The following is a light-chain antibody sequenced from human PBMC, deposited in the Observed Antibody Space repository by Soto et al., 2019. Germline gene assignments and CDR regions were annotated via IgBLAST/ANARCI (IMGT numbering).Light chain of an antibody. CDR1: QSVSRN. V-gene: IGKV3-15*01. Sequence: IVMTQSPATLSVAPGERATLSSRASQSVSRNLAWYQQTRGQAPGLLMFDASTRATGIPARFSGSGSGTDFTLSISSLQSEDSAIYYCQQYNNWPRTFRQGTKVDIK. CDR3: QQYNNWPRT. J-gene: IGKJ1*01. CDR2: DAS.